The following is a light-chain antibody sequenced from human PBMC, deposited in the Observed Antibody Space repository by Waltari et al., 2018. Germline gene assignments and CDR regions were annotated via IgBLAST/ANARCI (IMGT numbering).Light chain of an antibody. V-gene: IGKV1-39*01. J-gene: IGKJ5*01. CDR3: QQTSSAPFT. CDR1: RPLVTY. Sequence: CRARRPLVTYLIWDQHKPAKAPPLLFYAASTLQRRFASRFSCSRSGTDFTLAINSVHPDDFATYFCQQTSSAPFTFGRGTRVDFK. CDR2: AAS.